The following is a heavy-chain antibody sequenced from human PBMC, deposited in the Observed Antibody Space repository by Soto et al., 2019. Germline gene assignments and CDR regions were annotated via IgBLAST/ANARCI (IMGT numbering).Heavy chain of an antibody. V-gene: IGHV3-9*01. J-gene: IGHJ4*02. CDR2: ISWNGASI. D-gene: IGHD3-10*01. CDR1: GFTFVDFP. CDR3: ANLPLYGSGFDC. Sequence: EVQLVESGGGLVQPGRSLRLSCAASGFTFVDFPKHWVRQAPGRGLEWVAGISWNGASIGYADSVKGRFTISRDNAKNSLHLQMNSLRSEDTALYYCANLPLYGSGFDCWGQGTLVTVSS.